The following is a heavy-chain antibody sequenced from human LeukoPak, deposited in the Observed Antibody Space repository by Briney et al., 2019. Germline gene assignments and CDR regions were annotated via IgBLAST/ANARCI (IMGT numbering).Heavy chain of an antibody. V-gene: IGHV3-30*14. J-gene: IGHJ6*04. CDR3: ARDRPGDV. CDR2: ISYDGRRN. CDR1: AFSVSRDP. Sequence: GRSLRLSCAASAFSVSRDPVQWVRQAPGKGLEWLAVISYDGRRNYYADSVKGRFTISRDNSKNTLYLQMGSLRPEDMAVYYCARDRPGDVWGEGTTVTVSS.